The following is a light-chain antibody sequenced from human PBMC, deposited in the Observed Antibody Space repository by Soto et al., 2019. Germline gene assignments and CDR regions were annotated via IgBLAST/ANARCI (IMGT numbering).Light chain of an antibody. CDR3: EKYNSAPT. J-gene: IGKJ1*01. CDR1: QSINNW. V-gene: IGKV1-5*03. Sequence: DIQMTQSPSTLSASVGDRVTITCRASQSINNWLAWYQQKPVKAPKLLIYKVSSLERGVPSTFSGSGSGTEFNLSIRSLQPDDFATYYCEKYNSAPTFGQGNKVELK. CDR2: KVS.